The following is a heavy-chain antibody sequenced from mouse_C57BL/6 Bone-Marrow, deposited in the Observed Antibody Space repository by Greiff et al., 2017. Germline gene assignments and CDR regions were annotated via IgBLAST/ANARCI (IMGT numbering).Heavy chain of an antibody. D-gene: IGHD2-3*01. CDR2: INPYNGGT. J-gene: IGHJ1*03. Sequence: VQLQQSGPVLVKPGASVKMSCKASGYTFTDYYMNWVKQSHGKSLEWIGVINPYNGGTSYNQKFKGKATLTVDKSSSTAYMELNSLTSEDSAVYYCARGRVYDGEDFDVWGTGTTVTVSS. V-gene: IGHV1-19*01. CDR3: ARGRVYDGEDFDV. CDR1: GYTFTDYY.